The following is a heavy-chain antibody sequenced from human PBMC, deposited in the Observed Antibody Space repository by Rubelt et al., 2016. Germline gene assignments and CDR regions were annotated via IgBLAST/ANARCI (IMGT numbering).Heavy chain of an antibody. D-gene: IGHD6-13*01. J-gene: IGHJ5*02. CDR2: INPSGGST. CDR3: ARNHYSSSWYLNP. V-gene: IGHV1-46*01. CDR1: GYTFTSYY. Sequence: QVQLVQSGAEVKKPGASVKVSCKASGYTFTSYYMHWVRQAPGQGLEWMGIINPSGGSTSYAPKFQGRGTMTRETSTSTVYMELSSLRSEDTAVYYCARNHYSSSWYLNPWGQGTLVTVSS.